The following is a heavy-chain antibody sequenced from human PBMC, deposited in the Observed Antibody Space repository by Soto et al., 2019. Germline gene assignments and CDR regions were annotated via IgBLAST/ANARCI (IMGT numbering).Heavy chain of an antibody. CDR2: ISGSGGST. D-gene: IGHD5-12*01. J-gene: IGHJ4*02. V-gene: IGHV3-23*01. CDR3: AGGVKGNSGYVSVVFDY. CDR1: GFTFSSYA. Sequence: GGSPRLSCAASGFTFSSYAMSWVRQAPGKGLEWVSAISGSGGSTYYADSVKGRFTISRDNSKNTLYLQMNSLRAEDTAVYYCAGGVKGNSGYVSVVFDYWGQGTLVTVSS.